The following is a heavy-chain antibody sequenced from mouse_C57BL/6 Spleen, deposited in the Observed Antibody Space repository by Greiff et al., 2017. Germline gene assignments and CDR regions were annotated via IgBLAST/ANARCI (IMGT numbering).Heavy chain of an antibody. Sequence: QVQLQQPGAELVKPGASVKMSCKASGYTFTSYWITWVKQRPGQGLEWIGDIYPGSGSTNYNEKFKSKATLTVDTSSSTAYMQLSSLTSEDSAVYYCARAYYGNYGVTIVGFAYWGQGTLVTVSA. J-gene: IGHJ3*01. CDR2: IYPGSGST. CDR3: ARAYYGNYGVTIVGFAY. V-gene: IGHV1-55*01. D-gene: IGHD2-10*01. CDR1: GYTFTSYW.